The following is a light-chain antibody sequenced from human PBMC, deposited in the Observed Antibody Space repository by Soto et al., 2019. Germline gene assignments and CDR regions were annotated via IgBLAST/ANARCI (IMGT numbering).Light chain of an antibody. V-gene: IGLV2-23*02. CDR3: CSYAGSSIFDNCV. J-gene: IGLJ1*01. CDR2: EVS. CDR1: SSDVGSYNL. Sequence: QSVLTQPASVSGSPGQSITISCTGTSSDVGSYNLVSWYHQHPGKAPKLMIYEVSKRPSGVSNRFSGSKSGNTASLTISGLQAEDEADYYCCSYAGSSIFDNCVFGTGTKLTVL.